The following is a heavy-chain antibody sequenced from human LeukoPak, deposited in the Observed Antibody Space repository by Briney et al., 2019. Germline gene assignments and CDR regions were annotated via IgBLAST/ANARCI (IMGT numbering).Heavy chain of an antibody. CDR2: ISSSSSYI. CDR1: GFTFSSYS. V-gene: IGHV3-21*01. CDR3: ARPPDNYYYYYMDV. Sequence: ASVKVSCKASGFTFSSYSMNWVRQAPGKGLEWVSSISSSSSYIYYADSVKGRFTISRDNAKNSLYLQMNSLRAEDTAVYYCARPPDNYYYYYMDVWGKGTTVTVSS. J-gene: IGHJ6*03.